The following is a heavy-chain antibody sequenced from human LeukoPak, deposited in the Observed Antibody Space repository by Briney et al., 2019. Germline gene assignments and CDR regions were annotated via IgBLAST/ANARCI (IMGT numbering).Heavy chain of an antibody. D-gene: IGHD5-18*01. J-gene: IGHJ4*02. CDR1: GGSFSGYY. CDR3: ARGPLDTAVATYYFDY. V-gene: IGHV4-34*01. CDR2: LNHSGST. Sequence: KPSETLSLTCAVYGGSFSGYYWSWIRQPPGKGLEWIGELNHSGSTNYNPSLKSRVTISVDTSKDQFSLKLSSVTAADTAVYYCARGPLDTAVATYYFDYWAQGTLFTVSS.